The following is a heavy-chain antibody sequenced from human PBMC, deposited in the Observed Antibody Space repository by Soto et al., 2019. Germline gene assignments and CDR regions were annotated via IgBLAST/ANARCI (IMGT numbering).Heavy chain of an antibody. CDR2: IKQDGSER. CDR3: ARDETYYYGSGPV. Sequence: GGSLRLSCAASGFTFSNYWMSWVRQAPGKGLEWVANIKQDGSERFYVDSVKGRFTISRDNAKNSLYLQMNSLRAEDTAVYYCARDETYYYGSGPVGGQGTLVTVYS. CDR1: GFTFSNYW. J-gene: IGHJ4*02. V-gene: IGHV3-7*01. D-gene: IGHD3-10*01.